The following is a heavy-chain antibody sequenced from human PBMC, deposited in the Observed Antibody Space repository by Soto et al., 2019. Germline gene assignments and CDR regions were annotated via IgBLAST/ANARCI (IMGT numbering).Heavy chain of an antibody. J-gene: IGHJ6*02. V-gene: IGHV3-23*01. CDR1: GFTFSSYA. Sequence: GGSLRLSCAASGFTFSSYAMSWVRQAPGKGLEWVSAISGSGGSTYYADSVKGRFTISRDNSKNTLYLQMNSLRAEDTAVYYCAKGRPAGGIAAAGLYYYYGMDVWGQGTTVTISS. CDR3: AKGRPAGGIAAAGLYYYYGMDV. CDR2: ISGSGGST. D-gene: IGHD6-13*01.